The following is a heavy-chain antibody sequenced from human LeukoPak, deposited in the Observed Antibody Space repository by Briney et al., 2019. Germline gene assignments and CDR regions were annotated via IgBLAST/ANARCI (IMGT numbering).Heavy chain of an antibody. CDR1: GGSISSYY. Sequence: PSETLSLTCTVSGGSISSYYWSWIRQPPGKGLEWIGYIYYSGSTNYNPSLKSRVTISVDTSKNQFSLKLSSVTAADTAVYYCARGRRAMVDWGQGTLVTVSS. CDR3: ARGRRAMVD. V-gene: IGHV4-59*01. J-gene: IGHJ4*02. CDR2: IYYSGST. D-gene: IGHD5-18*01.